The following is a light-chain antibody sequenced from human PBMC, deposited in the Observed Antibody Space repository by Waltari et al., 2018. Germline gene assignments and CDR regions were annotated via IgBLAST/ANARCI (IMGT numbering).Light chain of an antibody. V-gene: IGLV3-19*01. CDR3: SSRNGRANEVV. Sequence: SSELTQDPAVSVALGQTVRITGQVDSLRTSYAGWYQLKPGQAPVLVMFGKDKRPSGIPERFSGYSSGTTSSLTITGAQAEDEADYYCSSRNGRANEVVFAGGTKVTVL. J-gene: IGLJ3*02. CDR1: SLRTSY. CDR2: GKD.